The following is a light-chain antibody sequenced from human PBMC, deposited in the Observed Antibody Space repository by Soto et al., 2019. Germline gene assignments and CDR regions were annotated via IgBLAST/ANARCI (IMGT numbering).Light chain of an antibody. Sequence: QTVVTQEPSLTVSPGGTVTLTCGSSPGAVTSGHYPYWFQQQPGQAPRTLIYDTSIKHSWTPARFSGSLLGGKAALTLSGAQPEDEADYYCLLSYSGARVFGGGTQLTVL. CDR2: DTS. J-gene: IGLJ2*01. CDR3: LLSYSGARV. CDR1: PGAVTSGHY. V-gene: IGLV7-46*01.